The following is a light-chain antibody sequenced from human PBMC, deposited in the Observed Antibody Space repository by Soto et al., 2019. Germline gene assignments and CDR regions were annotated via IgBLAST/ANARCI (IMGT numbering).Light chain of an antibody. V-gene: IGKV3-11*01. CDR2: DAS. CDR1: QSVSNF. Sequence: EIVLTQTPATLSLSPGERATLSCRASQSVSNFLAWYQQKPGQAPRLLIYDASTRATGIPARFSGSGSGTDFALTISSLEPEDFAVYYCQQRRTWPPLTFGGGTKVEIK. J-gene: IGKJ4*01. CDR3: QQRRTWPPLT.